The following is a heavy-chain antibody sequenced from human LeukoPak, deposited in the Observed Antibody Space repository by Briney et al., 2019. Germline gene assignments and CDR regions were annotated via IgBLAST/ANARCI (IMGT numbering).Heavy chain of an antibody. CDR1: GFTVSSNY. Sequence: GGSLRLSCAASGFTVSSNYMSWVRQAPGKGLECISVIYSGGSTYYADSVKGRFTISRDNSKNTLYLQMNSLRAEDTAVYYCARAPNMAARRAFDIWGRGTMVTVSS. V-gene: IGHV3-66*02. CDR3: ARAPNMAARRAFDI. J-gene: IGHJ3*02. CDR2: IYSGGST. D-gene: IGHD6-6*01.